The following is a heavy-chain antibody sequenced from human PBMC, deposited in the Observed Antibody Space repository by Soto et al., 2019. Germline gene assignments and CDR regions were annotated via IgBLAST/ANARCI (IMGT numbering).Heavy chain of an antibody. D-gene: IGHD6-13*01. CDR2: ISYDGSNK. V-gene: IGHV3-30-3*01. CDR1: GFTFSSYA. J-gene: IGHJ4*02. CDR3: ARVTSRIAAAGYYFDY. Sequence: LRLSCAASGFTFSSYAMHWVRQAPGKGLEWVAVISYDGSNKYYADSVKGRFTISRDNSKNTLYLQMNSLRAEDTAVYYCARVTSRIAAAGYYFDYWGQGTLVTVSS.